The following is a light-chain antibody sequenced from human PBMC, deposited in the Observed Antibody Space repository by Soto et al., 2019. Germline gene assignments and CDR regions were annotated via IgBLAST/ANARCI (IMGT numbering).Light chain of an antibody. J-gene: IGKJ1*01. CDR3: QQSNSYSWT. CDR1: QSFSTW. Sequence: DIQRTQSPSTLSASVGDTVTITCRASQSFSTWLAWYQQKPGRDPKLLIYKASTLESGVPARFSGSGSGTEFNLTISRLQTDDFATYECQQSNSYSWTFGQGTKVDIK. V-gene: IGKV1-5*03. CDR2: KAS.